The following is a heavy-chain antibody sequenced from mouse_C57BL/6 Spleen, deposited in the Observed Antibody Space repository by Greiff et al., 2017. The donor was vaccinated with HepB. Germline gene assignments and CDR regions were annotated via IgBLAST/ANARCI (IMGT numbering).Heavy chain of an antibody. CDR3: VRVDYGSRCYD. J-gene: IGHJ2*01. V-gene: IGHV5-4*01. Sequence: EVQGVESGGGLVKPGGSLKLSCAASGFTFSSYAMSWVRQTPEKRLEWVATISDGGSYTYYPDNVKGRFTISRDNAKNNLYLQKSHLKSEDTAMYYCVRVDYGSRCYDWGQGTTLTVSS. D-gene: IGHD1-1*01. CDR2: ISDGGSYT. CDR1: GFTFSSYA.